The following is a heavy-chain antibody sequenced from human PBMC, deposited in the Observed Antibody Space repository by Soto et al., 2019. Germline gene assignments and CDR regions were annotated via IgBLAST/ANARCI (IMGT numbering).Heavy chain of an antibody. D-gene: IGHD2-2*01. Sequence: GGSLRLSCAASGFSVTSYAMSWLRQAPGKGLEWVSVLSGSGIGKEYADSVKGRFTISRDNSRNTLYLQMTGLRVEDTDVYYCAKDRYWSATSCQDFGSWGQGTLVTVSS. CDR3: AKDRYWSATSCQDFGS. J-gene: IGHJ4*02. CDR2: LSGSGIGK. V-gene: IGHV3-23*01. CDR1: GFSVTSYA.